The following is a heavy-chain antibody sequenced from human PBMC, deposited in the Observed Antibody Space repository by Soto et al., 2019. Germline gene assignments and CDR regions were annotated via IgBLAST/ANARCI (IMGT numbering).Heavy chain of an antibody. CDR3: ARGLGNDAFDI. D-gene: IGHD6-19*01. V-gene: IGHV3-13*01. CDR2: IGTAGDT. J-gene: IGHJ3*02. CDR1: GFTFSNAW. Sequence: HPGGSLRLSCAASGFTFSNAWINWVRQATGKGLEWVSAIGTAGDTYYPGSVKGRFTISRENAKNSLYLQMNSLRAGDTAVYYCARGLGNDAFDIWGQGTMVTVSS.